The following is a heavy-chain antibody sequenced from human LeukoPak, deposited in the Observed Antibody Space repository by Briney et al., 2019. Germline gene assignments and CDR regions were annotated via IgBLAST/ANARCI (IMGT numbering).Heavy chain of an antibody. CDR3: ARGVLGLKPLDN. Sequence: RGSRRLSCAASGFTVSNNYMAWVRQAPGKGLEWVSFMYSDVNTYYADSVKGRFTISTDNSENKLYLQMNSLRAEDTAVYYCARGVLGLKPLDNWGHETLGTVSS. J-gene: IGHJ4*01. CDR2: MYSDVNT. V-gene: IGHV3-53*01. CDR1: GFTVSNNY. D-gene: IGHD1-26*01.